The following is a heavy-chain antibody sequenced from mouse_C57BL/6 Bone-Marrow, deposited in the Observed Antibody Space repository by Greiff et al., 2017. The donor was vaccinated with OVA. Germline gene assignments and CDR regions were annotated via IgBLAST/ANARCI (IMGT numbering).Heavy chain of an antibody. CDR2: IDPETGGT. J-gene: IGHJ3*01. CDR3: TRRVYDGYYPGFAY. V-gene: IGHV1-15*01. Sequence: QVQLQQSGAELVRPGASVTLSCKASGYTFTDYEMHWVKQTPVHGLEWIGAIDPETGGTAYKQKFKGKAILTADKSSSTAYMELRSLTSEDSAVYYCTRRVYDGYYPGFAYWGQGTLVTVSA. D-gene: IGHD2-3*01. CDR1: GYTFTDYE.